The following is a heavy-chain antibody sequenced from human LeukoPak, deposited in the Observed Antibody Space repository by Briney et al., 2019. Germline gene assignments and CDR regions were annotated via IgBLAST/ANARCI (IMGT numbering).Heavy chain of an antibody. CDR3: ARYVDTAMVRTYYFDY. D-gene: IGHD5-18*01. J-gene: IGHJ4*02. CDR1: GGSISSSSYY. Sequence: ETLSLTCTVSGGSISSSSYYWGWIRQPPGKGLEWIGYISHSGSTYYNPYLKSRVTISVDTSKNQFSLKLSSVTAADTAVYYCARYVDTAMVRTYYFDYWGQGTLVTVSS. CDR2: ISHSGST. V-gene: IGHV4-39*07.